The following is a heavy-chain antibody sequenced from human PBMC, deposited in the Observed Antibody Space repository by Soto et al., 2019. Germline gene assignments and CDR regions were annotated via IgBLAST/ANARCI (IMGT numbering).Heavy chain of an antibody. J-gene: IGHJ5*02. CDR2: IGTQHDT. Sequence: EVQLVESGGGLVQPGGSLRLSCAASGLTFSAYDMHWVRQATGKGLEWVSAIGTQHDTYYPDSVKGRFTISTENAKNSLYLQMNSLRAGDTAVYYCARQASYWHGGGGWFDPWGQGTLVTVSS. D-gene: IGHD2-8*02. CDR3: ARQASYWHGGGGWFDP. V-gene: IGHV3-13*01. CDR1: GLTFSAYD.